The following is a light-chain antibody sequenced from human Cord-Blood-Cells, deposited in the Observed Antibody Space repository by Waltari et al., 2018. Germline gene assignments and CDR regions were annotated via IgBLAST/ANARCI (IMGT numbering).Light chain of an antibody. CDR2: DVS. CDR1: SSDVGGYNY. J-gene: IGLJ1*01. V-gene: IGLV2-14*01. Sequence: QSALTQPASVSGSPGQSITISCTGTSSDVGGYNYVSWDQQHPDKAPKLMIYDVSNRPSGVSNRFSGSKSCNTASLTISGLQAEDEADYYCSSYTSSSTYVFGTGTKVTVL. CDR3: SSYTSSSTYV.